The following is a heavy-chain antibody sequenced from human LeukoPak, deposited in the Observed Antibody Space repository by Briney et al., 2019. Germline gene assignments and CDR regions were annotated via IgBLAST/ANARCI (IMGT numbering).Heavy chain of an antibody. J-gene: IGHJ6*02. Sequence: PGGSLRLSCAASGFTFSSYWMSWVRQAPGKGLEWVANIKQDGSEKYYVDSVKGRFTISRDNAKNSLYLQMNSLRAEDTAVYYCARDLSYGTRRLYGMDVWGQGTTVTVSS. CDR2: IKQDGSEK. CDR1: GFTFSSYW. D-gene: IGHD5-18*01. V-gene: IGHV3-7*01. CDR3: ARDLSYGTRRLYGMDV.